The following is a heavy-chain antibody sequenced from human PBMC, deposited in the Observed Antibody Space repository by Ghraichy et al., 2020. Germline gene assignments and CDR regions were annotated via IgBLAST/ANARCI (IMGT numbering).Heavy chain of an antibody. D-gene: IGHD1-7*01. CDR1: GGSISSYY. V-gene: IGHV4-59*01. CDR2: IYYSGST. CDR3: ARIETTWWFDP. Sequence: SETLSLTCTVSGGSISSYYWSWIRQPPGKGLEWIGYIYYSGSTNYNPSLKSRVTISVDTSKNQFSLKLSSVTAADTAVYYCARIETTWWFDPWGQGTLVTVSS. J-gene: IGHJ5*02.